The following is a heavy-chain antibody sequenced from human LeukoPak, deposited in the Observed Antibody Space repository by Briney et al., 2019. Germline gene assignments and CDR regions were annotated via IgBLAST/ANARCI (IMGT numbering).Heavy chain of an antibody. J-gene: IGHJ6*03. Sequence: ASVKVSCKASGYTFTSYDINWVRQATGQGLEWMGWMNPNSGNTGYAQKFQGRVTMTRNTSISTAYMELSSLRPEDTAVYYCARAFGDGYNQGYYMDVWGKGTTVTVSS. CDR3: ARAFGDGYNQGYYMDV. V-gene: IGHV1-8*01. CDR2: MNPNSGNT. CDR1: GYTFTSYD. D-gene: IGHD5-24*01.